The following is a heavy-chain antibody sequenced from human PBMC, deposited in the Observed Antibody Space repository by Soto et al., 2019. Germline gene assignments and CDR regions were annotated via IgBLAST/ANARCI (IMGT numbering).Heavy chain of an antibody. J-gene: IGHJ4*02. CDR2: INAGNGNT. D-gene: IGHD5-18*01. CDR3: ARYLGTAILDY. CDR1: GYTFTSYA. V-gene: IGHV1-3*05. Sequence: QVQLVQSGAEEKKPGASVKVSCKASGYTFTSYAMHWVRQAPGQSLAWMGWINAGNGNTKSSQTFPGRVTITRDTSASAANMELSSLRSEDTAVYYCARYLGTAILDYWGQGTLVTVSS.